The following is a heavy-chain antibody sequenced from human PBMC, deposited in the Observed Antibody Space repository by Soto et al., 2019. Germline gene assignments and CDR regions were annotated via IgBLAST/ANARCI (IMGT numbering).Heavy chain of an antibody. Sequence: GESLKISCQGSGYSFTTYWIGWVRQMPGKGLEWMGIIYPGNSDIRYSPSFQGQVTISADKSISTAYLKWSGLKASDTAMYYCARRGARYYYYGMDVWGQGTTVTVSS. J-gene: IGHJ6*02. CDR1: GYSFTTYW. CDR3: ARRGARYYYYGMDV. D-gene: IGHD1-26*01. CDR2: IYPGNSDI. V-gene: IGHV5-51*01.